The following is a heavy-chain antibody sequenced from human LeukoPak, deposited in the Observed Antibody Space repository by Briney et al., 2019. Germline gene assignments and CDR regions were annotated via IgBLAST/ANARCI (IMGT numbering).Heavy chain of an antibody. D-gene: IGHD3-10*01. CDR3: TTGRPMVRGELDY. J-gene: IGHJ4*02. Sequence: GGSLRLSCAASGFTFSNAWMSWVRQAPGKGLEWVGRIKSKTDGGTTDYAAPVKGRFTISRDDSKNTLYLQMNSLKTEDTAVYYCTTGRPMVRGELDYWGQGTLVTVSS. CDR1: GFTFSNAW. V-gene: IGHV3-15*01. CDR2: IKSKTDGGTT.